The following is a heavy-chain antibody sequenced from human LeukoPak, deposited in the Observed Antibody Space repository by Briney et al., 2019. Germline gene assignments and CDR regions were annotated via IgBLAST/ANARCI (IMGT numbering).Heavy chain of an antibody. V-gene: IGHV3-21*04. D-gene: IGHD3-10*01. CDR3: AMVRGVIHPRDWFGEDY. J-gene: IGHJ4*02. Sequence: SGGSLRLSCAASGFTFSSYSMNWVRQAPGKGLEWVSSISSSSSYIYYADSVKGRFTISRDNSKNTLYLQMNSLRAEDTAVYYCAMVRGVIHPRDWFGEDYWGQGTLVTVSS. CDR1: GFTFSSYS. CDR2: ISSSSSYI.